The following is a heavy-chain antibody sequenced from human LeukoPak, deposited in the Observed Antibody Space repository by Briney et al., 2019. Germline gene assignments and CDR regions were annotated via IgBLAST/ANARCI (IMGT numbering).Heavy chain of an antibody. CDR1: GGSFSGYY. D-gene: IGHD3-3*01. CDR3: ARERLRFKISDY. Sequence: SETLSLTCAVYGGSFSGYYWSWIRQPPGKGLEWIGEINHSGSTNYNPSLKSRVTISVDTSKNQFSLKLSSVTAADTAVYYCARERLRFKISDYWGQGTLVTVSS. CDR2: INHSGST. V-gene: IGHV4-34*01. J-gene: IGHJ4*02.